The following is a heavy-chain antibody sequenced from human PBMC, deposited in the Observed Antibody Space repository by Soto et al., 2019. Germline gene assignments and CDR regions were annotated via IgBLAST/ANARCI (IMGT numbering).Heavy chain of an antibody. CDR3: ARWGIAVAGTYYYYGMDV. CDR1: GYSFTSYW. J-gene: IGHJ6*02. V-gene: IGHV5-10-1*01. D-gene: IGHD6-19*01. CDR2: IDPSDSYT. Sequence: GESLKISCKGSGYSFTSYWISWARQMPGKGLEWMGRIDPSDSYTNYSPSFQGHVTISADKSISTAYLQWSSLKASDTAMYYCARWGIAVAGTYYYYGMDVWGQGTTVTVSS.